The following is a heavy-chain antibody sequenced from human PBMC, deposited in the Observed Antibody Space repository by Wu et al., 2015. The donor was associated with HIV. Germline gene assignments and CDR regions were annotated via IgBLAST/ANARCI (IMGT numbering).Heavy chain of an antibody. J-gene: IGHJ6*03. CDR2: IIPIFGTA. Sequence: QVQLVQSGAEVKKPGSSVKVSCKASGGTFNNYAISWLRQAPGQGLEWMGGIIPIFGTANYAQKFQGRVTIIADESTSTAYMELSSLRSEDTAVYYCARPGYDSSGYYYYMDVWGKGTTVTVSS. CDR1: GGTFNNYA. CDR3: ARPGYDSSGYYYYMDV. V-gene: IGHV1-69*12. D-gene: IGHD3-22*01.